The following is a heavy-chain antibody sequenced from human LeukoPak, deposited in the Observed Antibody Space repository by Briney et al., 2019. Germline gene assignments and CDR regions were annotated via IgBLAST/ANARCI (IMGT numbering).Heavy chain of an antibody. V-gene: IGHV4-59*01. CDR1: GGSIRSYY. J-gene: IGHJ6*03. D-gene: IGHD3-3*01. CDR2: IYYSGST. Sequence: SETLSLTCTVSGGSIRSYYWSWLRQPPGKGLEWLGYIYYSGSTNYIPSLRSRVTISVDTSKNQFSLRLTSVTAADTAVYYCASGGSYYDFWSGYYDYYYYMDVWGKGTTVTVSS. CDR3: ASGGSYYDFWSGYYDYYYYMDV.